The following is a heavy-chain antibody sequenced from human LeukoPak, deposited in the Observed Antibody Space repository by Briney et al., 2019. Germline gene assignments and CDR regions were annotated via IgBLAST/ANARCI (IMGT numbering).Heavy chain of an antibody. CDR2: INHSGST. CDR1: GGSFSGYY. V-gene: IGHV4-34*01. CDR3: ASELGEDAFDI. J-gene: IGHJ3*02. Sequence: SETLSLTCAVYGGSFSGYYWSWIRQPPGKGLEWIGEINHSGSTNYNPSLKSRVTISVDTSKNQFSLKLSSVTAADTAVYYCASELGEDAFDIWGQGTMVTVSS. D-gene: IGHD3-3*02.